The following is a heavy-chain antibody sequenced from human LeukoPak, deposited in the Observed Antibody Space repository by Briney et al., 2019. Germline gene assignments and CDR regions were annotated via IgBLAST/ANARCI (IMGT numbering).Heavy chain of an antibody. CDR1: GGSISSYY. Sequence: SETLSLTCTVPGGSISSYYWSWIRQPPGKGLEWIGYIYYSGSTNYNPSLKSRVTISVDTSKNQFSLKLSSVTAADTAVYYCARGRTGSGWYLTSNPGPDWFDPWGQGTLVTVSS. J-gene: IGHJ5*02. D-gene: IGHD6-19*01. CDR2: IYYSGST. V-gene: IGHV4-59*01. CDR3: ARGRTGSGWYLTSNPGPDWFDP.